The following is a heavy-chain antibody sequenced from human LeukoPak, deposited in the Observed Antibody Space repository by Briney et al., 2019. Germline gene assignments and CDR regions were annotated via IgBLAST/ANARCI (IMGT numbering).Heavy chain of an antibody. J-gene: IGHJ4*02. CDR1: GTYTLIELS. CDR3: ATLLGETHFFDY. D-gene: IGHD1-26*01. V-gene: IGHV1-24*01. Sequence: ASVKVSCKVSGTYTLIELSMHWERQAPGKGLEWMGGFDPEDGETIYAQKFKGRVTMTEDTSTDTAYMDLSSLRSEDTAVYYCATLLGETHFFDYWGQGTLVTVSS. CDR2: FDPEDGET.